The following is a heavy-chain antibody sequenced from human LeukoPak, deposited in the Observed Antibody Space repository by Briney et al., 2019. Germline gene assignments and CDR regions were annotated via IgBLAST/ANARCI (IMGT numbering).Heavy chain of an antibody. J-gene: IGHJ4*02. D-gene: IGHD3-22*01. CDR2: FDPEDGET. CDR3: ATALPYYYDSSGYSWPSG. V-gene: IGHV1-24*01. Sequence: ASVKVSCKVSGYTLTELSMHWVRQAPGKGLEWMGGFDPEDGETIYAQEFQGRVTMTEDTSTDTAYMELSSLRSEDTAVYYCATALPYYYDSSGYSWPSGWGQGTLVTVSS. CDR1: GYTLTELS.